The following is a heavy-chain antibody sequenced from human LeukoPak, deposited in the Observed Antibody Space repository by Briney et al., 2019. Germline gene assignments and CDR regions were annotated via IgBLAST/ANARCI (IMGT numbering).Heavy chain of an antibody. CDR3: ARDSDITIFGVVLLNWFDP. D-gene: IGHD3-3*01. J-gene: IGHJ5*02. CDR1: GFTFSSYA. CDR2: ISYDGSNK. Sequence: GGSLRLSCAASGFTFSSYAMHWVRQAPGKGLEWVAVISYDGSNKYYADSVKGRFTISRDNSKNTLYLQMNSLRAEDTAVYYCARDSDITIFGVVLLNWFDPWGQGTLVTVSS. V-gene: IGHV3-30-3*01.